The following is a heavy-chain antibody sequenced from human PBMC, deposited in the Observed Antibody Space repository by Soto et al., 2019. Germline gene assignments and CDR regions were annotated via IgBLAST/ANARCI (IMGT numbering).Heavy chain of an antibody. V-gene: IGHV3-21*01. D-gene: IGHD3-22*01. CDR3: XXXXXXXXXXYYQGXXXXMDV. CDR2: ITSSSNYI. Sequence: EVQLVESGGGLVKPGGSLRLSCAASGFTFSRHNMNWVRQAPGKGXEWVXFITSSSNYIYYADSVKGRFTISRDNAKNSLYXXXXXXXXXXXXXXXXXXXXXXXXXXYYQGXXXXMDVWGQGTTVTVSS. CDR1: GFTFSRHN. J-gene: IGHJ6*02.